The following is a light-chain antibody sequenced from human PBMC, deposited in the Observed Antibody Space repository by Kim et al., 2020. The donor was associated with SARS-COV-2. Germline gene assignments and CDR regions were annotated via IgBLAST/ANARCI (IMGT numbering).Light chain of an antibody. CDR2: DVS. V-gene: IGLV2-14*04. Sequence: GQCITISCTGTGSDVGGYNYGSWHQQPPGKAPKLMFHDVSKRPAGVSSRSSGSKSGNTASLTSAGLQAEDEADYYCSSDTASSYVFGTGTKVTVL. CDR1: GSDVGGYNY. CDR3: SSDTASSYV. J-gene: IGLJ1*01.